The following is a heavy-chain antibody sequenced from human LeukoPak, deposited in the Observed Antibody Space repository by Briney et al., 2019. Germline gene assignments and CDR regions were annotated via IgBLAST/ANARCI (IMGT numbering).Heavy chain of an antibody. CDR3: ARSSYSSSSSV. J-gene: IGHJ3*01. D-gene: IGHD6-6*01. V-gene: IGHV3-7*03. Sequence: PGGSLRLSCAVSGFTFSGFWMSWSRKAPEKGLEWVASINSDGSEGYYADVVKGRLTISRDNAKNSLYLQINSLRAEDTAVYYCARSSYSSSSSVWGQGTMVTVSS. CDR1: GFTFSGFW. CDR2: INSDGSEG.